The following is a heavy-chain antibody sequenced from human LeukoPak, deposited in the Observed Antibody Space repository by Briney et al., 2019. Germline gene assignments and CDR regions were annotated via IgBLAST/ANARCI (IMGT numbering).Heavy chain of an antibody. CDR2: ISGSGTYI. J-gene: IGHJ4*02. Sequence: GGSLRLSCAASGFTFSSNSMNWVRQAPGKGLEWVSSISGSGTYIYYADSVKGRFTISRDNAKDSVYLQMNSLRAEDTAVYYCARDLAYCGGDCGHWGQGTLVTVSP. CDR1: GFTFSSNS. D-gene: IGHD2-21*01. CDR3: ARDLAYCGGDCGH. V-gene: IGHV3-21*01.